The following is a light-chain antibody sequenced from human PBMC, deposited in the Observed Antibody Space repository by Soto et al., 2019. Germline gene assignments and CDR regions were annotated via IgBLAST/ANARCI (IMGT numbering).Light chain of an antibody. V-gene: IGKV2-24*01. CDR2: KTS. J-gene: IGKJ1*01. Sequence: DIVLTQTPLSLVVTLGQPASISCKSSQSLAFRDGNIYLNWLQQRPGQPPRLQIYKTSNRFSGVPDRFSGSGAGTEFTLKISKVEAEDVGVYYCVEAALLPHAFGQGTKVEIK. CDR1: QSLAFRDGNIY. CDR3: VEAALLPHA.